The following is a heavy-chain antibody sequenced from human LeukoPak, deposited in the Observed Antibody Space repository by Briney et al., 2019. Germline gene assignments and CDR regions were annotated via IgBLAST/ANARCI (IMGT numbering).Heavy chain of an antibody. CDR2: IRYDGSNK. D-gene: IGHD3-3*01. J-gene: IGHJ4*02. Sequence: PGGSLRLSCAASGFTFSSYGMHWVRQAPGKGLEWVAFIRYDGSNKYYADSVKGRFTISRDNSKNTLYLQMNSLRAEDTAVYYCAKDQRDFWSGYPIDYWGQGTLVTVSS. V-gene: IGHV3-30*02. CDR3: AKDQRDFWSGYPIDY. CDR1: GFTFSSYG.